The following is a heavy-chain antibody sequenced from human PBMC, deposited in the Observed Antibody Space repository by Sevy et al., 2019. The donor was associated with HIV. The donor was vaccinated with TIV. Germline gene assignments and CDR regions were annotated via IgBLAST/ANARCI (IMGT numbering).Heavy chain of an antibody. CDR1: GGSFSGYY. J-gene: IGHJ6*03. CDR2: INHSGST. V-gene: IGHV4-34*01. D-gene: IGHD1-26*01. CDR3: ARGRSYHQPARDYYYYMDV. Sequence: SETLSLTCAVYGGSFSGYYWSWIRQPPGKGLEWIGEINHSGSTNYNPSLKSRVTISVDTSKNQFSLKLSSVTAADTAVYYCARGRSYHQPARDYYYYMDVWGKGTTVTVSS.